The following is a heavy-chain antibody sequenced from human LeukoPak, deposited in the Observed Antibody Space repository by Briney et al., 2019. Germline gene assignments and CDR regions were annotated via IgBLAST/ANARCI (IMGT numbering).Heavy chain of an antibody. J-gene: IGHJ4*02. V-gene: IGHV3-30-3*01. Sequence: PGKSLRLSCAASGFTFSSYVMHWVRQAPGKGLEWVAVISYDGSNEYYADSVRGRLTISRDNSKNTLYLQMNSLRAEDTAVYYCARAGRADGDYHYFDYWGQGTLVTVSS. D-gene: IGHD4-17*01. CDR2: ISYDGSNE. CDR3: ARAGRADGDYHYFDY. CDR1: GFTFSSYV.